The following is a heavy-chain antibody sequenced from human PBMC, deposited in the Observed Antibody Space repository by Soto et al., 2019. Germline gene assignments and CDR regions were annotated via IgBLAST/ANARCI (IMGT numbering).Heavy chain of an antibody. Sequence: QVQLVESGGGVVQPGRSLRLSCAASGFTFSSYGMHWVRQAPRKGLEWVAVIWYDGSNKYYADSVKGRFTISRDNSKNTLYLKMNSLRAEDTAVYYCAREIRYYDYWSGYFSVDYWGQGTLVTVSS. CDR2: IWYDGSNK. CDR3: AREIRYYDYWSGYFSVDY. V-gene: IGHV3-33*01. J-gene: IGHJ4*02. D-gene: IGHD3-3*01. CDR1: GFTFSSYG.